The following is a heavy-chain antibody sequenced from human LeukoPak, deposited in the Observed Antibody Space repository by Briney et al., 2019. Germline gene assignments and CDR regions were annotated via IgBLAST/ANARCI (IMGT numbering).Heavy chain of an antibody. CDR1: GFSFNNYV. Sequence: TGGSLRLSCAGSGFSFNNYVMHWVRQAPGKGLEWVAVISSAGSNKYYADSVKGRFTISRDSSKNTLYLQMNSLRAEDTAVYYCARDRRQSRQHLIPHYFDYWGQGTLVTVSS. CDR3: ARDRRQSRQHLIPHYFDY. V-gene: IGHV3-30*04. J-gene: IGHJ4*02. D-gene: IGHD6-13*01. CDR2: ISSAGSNK.